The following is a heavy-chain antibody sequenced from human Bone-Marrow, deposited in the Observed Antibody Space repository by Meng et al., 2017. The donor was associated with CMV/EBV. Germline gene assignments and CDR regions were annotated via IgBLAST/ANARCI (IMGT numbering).Heavy chain of an antibody. D-gene: IGHD3-3*01. J-gene: IGHJ3*02. CDR3: TKDRRITIFGVVPDAFDI. CDR2: IKSKTDGGTT. V-gene: IGHV3-15*01. Sequence: GGSLRLSCAASGFTFSNAWMSWVRQAPGKGLEWVGRIKSKTDGGTTDYAAPVKGRFTISRDDSKNTLYLQMNSLKTEDTAVYYCTKDRRITIFGVVPDAFDIWGQGTTVTVSS. CDR1: GFTFSNAW.